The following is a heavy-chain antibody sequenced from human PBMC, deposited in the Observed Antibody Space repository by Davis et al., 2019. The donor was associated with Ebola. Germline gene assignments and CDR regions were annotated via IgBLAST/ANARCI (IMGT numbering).Heavy chain of an antibody. CDR2: ISAYNGNT. J-gene: IGHJ6*02. V-gene: IGHV1-18*01. D-gene: IGHD3-9*01. CDR3: ARDGTSVNNYDILTGYYYYYGMDV. CDR1: GYTFTSYV. Sequence: ASVKVSCKASGYTFTSYVISWVRQAPGQGLEWMGWISAYNGNTNYAQKLQGRVTMTTDTSTSTAYMELRSLRSDDTAVYYCARDGTSVNNYDILTGYYYYYGMDVWGQGTTVTVSS.